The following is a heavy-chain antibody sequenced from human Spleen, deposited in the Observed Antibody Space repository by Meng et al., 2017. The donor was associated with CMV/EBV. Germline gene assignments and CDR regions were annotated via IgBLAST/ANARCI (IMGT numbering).Heavy chain of an antibody. CDR1: FNFRRYR. V-gene: IGHV3-74*01. CDR3: ARVGDCTNGVCYWDFDL. D-gene: IGHD2-8*01. J-gene: IGHJ2*01. Sequence: FNFRRYRMHWVRQAPGKGLVYVSHMNGDGSVRDYADSVKGRFTISRDNAKNTLYLQMNSLRAEDTAVYFCARVGDCTNGVCYWDFDLWGRGTLVTVSS. CDR2: MNGDGSVR.